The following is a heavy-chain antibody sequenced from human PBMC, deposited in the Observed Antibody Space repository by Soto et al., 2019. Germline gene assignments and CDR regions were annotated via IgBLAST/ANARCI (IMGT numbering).Heavy chain of an antibody. CDR2: INAGNGNT. D-gene: IGHD3-16*02. CDR1: GYTFTGYA. J-gene: IGHJ4*02. Sequence: QGQLVQSGAEEKKPGASVKVSCKASGYTFTGYAMHWVRQAPGQRLEWMGWINAGNGNTKYSQKFQGRVTITRDTSASTAYMELCSLRSEDTAVYYCARSAVSPFGGLIGPFDYWGQGNLVTVS. V-gene: IGHV1-3*05. CDR3: ARSAVSPFGGLIGPFDY.